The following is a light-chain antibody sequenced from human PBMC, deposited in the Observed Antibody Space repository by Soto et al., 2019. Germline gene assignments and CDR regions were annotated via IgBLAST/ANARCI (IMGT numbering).Light chain of an antibody. CDR3: QSYDSSLSGYV. Sequence: QSALTQPPSVSGAPGQRVTISCTGSSSNIGAGYPVHWYQQLPGTAPKLLIHGNTNRPSGVPDRFSGSRSGLAITGLQAEDEADYYCQSYDSSLSGYVFGTGTKVTLL. J-gene: IGLJ1*01. CDR2: GNT. CDR1: SSNIGAGYP. V-gene: IGLV1-40*01.